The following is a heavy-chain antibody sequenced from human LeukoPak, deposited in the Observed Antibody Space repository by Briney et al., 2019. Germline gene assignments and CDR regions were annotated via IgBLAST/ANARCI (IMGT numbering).Heavy chain of an antibody. J-gene: IGHJ4*02. D-gene: IGHD6-13*01. CDR3: ARAAAGLWYFDY. CDR2: IYYSGST. CDR1: GGSISSSSYY. Sequence: NPSETLSLTCTVSGGSISSSSYYWGWIRQPPGKGLEWIGSIYYSGSTYYNPSLKSQVTISVDTSKNQFSLKLSSVTAADTAVYYCARAAAGLWYFDYWGQGTLVTVSS. V-gene: IGHV4-39*07.